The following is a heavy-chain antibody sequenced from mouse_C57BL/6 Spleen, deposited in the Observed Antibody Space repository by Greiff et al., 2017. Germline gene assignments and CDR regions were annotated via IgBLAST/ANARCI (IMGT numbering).Heavy chain of an antibody. Sequence: EVQGVESGGDLVKPGGSLKLSCAASGFTFSSSGLSWVRQTPDKRLEWVATISSGGSYTYYPDSVKGRFTISRDNAKNTLYLQMSSLKSEDTAMYYCARPTGSYYFDYWGQGTTLTVSS. CDR3: ARPTGSYYFDY. D-gene: IGHD4-1*01. J-gene: IGHJ2*01. CDR2: ISSGGSYT. CDR1: GFTFSSSG. V-gene: IGHV5-6*01.